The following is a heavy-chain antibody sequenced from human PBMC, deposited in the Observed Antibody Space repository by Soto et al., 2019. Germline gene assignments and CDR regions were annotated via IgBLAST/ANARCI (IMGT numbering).Heavy chain of an antibody. V-gene: IGHV3-48*03. Sequence: GGSLRLSCAASGFTFSSYEMNWVRQAPGKGLEWVSYISSSGSTIYYADSVKGRFTISRDNAKNSLYLQMNSLRAEDTAVYYCARYSSSWWNWFDPWGQGTLVT. D-gene: IGHD6-13*01. CDR3: ARYSSSWWNWFDP. CDR2: ISSSGSTI. CDR1: GFTFSSYE. J-gene: IGHJ5*02.